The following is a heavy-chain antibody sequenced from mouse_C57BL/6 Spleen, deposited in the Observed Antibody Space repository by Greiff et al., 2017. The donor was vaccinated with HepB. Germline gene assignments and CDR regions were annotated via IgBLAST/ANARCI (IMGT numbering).Heavy chain of an antibody. CDR2: IDPETGGT. CDR1: GYTFTDYE. Sequence: VKLMESGAELVRPGASVTLSCKASGYTFTDYEMHWVKQTPVHGLEWIGAIDPETGGTAYNQKFKGKAILTADKSSSTAYMELRSLTSEDSAVYYGTSDYGSSPGFAYWGQGTLVTVSA. J-gene: IGHJ3*01. D-gene: IGHD1-1*01. V-gene: IGHV1-15*01. CDR3: TSDYGSSPGFAY.